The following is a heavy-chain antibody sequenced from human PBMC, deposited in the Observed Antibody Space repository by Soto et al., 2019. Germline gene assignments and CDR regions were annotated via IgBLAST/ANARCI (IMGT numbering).Heavy chain of an antibody. D-gene: IGHD6-13*01. CDR3: ARDDSGYSSSWY. V-gene: IGHV1-3*01. CDR2: INGGNGNT. J-gene: IGHJ2*01. CDR1: GQTFLNYS. Sequence: GAFLNVSGRTSGQTFLNYSLHWVRQAPGQRPEWMGWINGGNGNTKYSEHFQGRVAFTGDTSAGTAYMELSSLTSEDTAVYYCARDDSGYSSSWY.